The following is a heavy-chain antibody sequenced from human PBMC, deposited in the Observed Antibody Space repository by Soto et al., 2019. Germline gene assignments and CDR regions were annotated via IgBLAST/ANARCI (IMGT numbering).Heavy chain of an antibody. CDR3: ARAGVAATGSGEYAMDV. CDR1: VDTFTGYY. CDR2: INPNKGVT. D-gene: IGHD6-13*01. V-gene: IGHV1-2*02. Sequence: ASVKVSCKASVDTFTGYYMHWVRQAPGQGLEWMGWINPNKGVTKFAQKFQGRVTMTRDTSISTAYMELSRLRSDDTAVYYCARAGVAATGSGEYAMDVWGQGTMVTVSS. J-gene: IGHJ6*02.